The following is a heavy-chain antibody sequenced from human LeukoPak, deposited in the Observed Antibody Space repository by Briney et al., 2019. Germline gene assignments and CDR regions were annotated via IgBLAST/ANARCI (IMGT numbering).Heavy chain of an antibody. CDR3: AKEGFDS. J-gene: IGHJ4*02. Sequence: GRSLRLSCTASGFSFNTYGMHWVRQVPGKGLEWLAVTYGDGDNRYYADSVKARFTISRDNGRKTIYLQMNSLGAEDTAVYYCAKEGFDSWGQGTLVTVSS. V-gene: IGHV3-33*06. CDR1: GFSFNTYG. CDR2: TYGDGDNR.